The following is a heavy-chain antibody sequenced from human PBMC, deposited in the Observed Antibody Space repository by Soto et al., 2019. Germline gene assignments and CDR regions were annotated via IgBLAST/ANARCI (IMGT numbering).Heavy chain of an antibody. CDR2: IYPGDSDT. CDR3: ARRDSLSVIDY. Sequence: GESLKISCKGSGYKFSTYWIDWVRQMPGKGLEWMGIIYPGDSDTRYSPSFQGQVTISADKSSSTAYLPWHSLKASDSAMYFCARRDSLSVIDYWGQGTQVTVSS. V-gene: IGHV5-51*01. J-gene: IGHJ4*02. D-gene: IGHD2-21*02. CDR1: GYKFSTYW.